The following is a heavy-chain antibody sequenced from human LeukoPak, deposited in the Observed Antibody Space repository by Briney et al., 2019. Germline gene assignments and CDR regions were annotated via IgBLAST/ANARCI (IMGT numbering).Heavy chain of an antibody. J-gene: IGHJ4*02. CDR2: ISRSGGST. CDR3: AKVPHYDYVWGRYFDY. Sequence: AGGSLRLSCAASGFTFSNYAMSWVRQAPGKGLEWVSGISRSGGSTYYADSVKGRFTISRDNSRNTLYLQMDSLRAEDTAVYYCAKVPHYDYVWGRYFDYWGQGTLVTVSS. D-gene: IGHD3-16*01. CDR1: GFTFSNYA. V-gene: IGHV3-23*01.